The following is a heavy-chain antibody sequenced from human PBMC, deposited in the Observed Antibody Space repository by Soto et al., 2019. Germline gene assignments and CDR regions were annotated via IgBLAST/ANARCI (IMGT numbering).Heavy chain of an antibody. V-gene: IGHV4-59*08. Sequence: QVHLHESGPGRVKPWETLSLTCTVSNDSISNNYWNWIRQSPGKGLEWIGYISYPGTTNYNPSLKSRVAISLDTSKKQFSLTLSSVTAADTAVYFCARGGVMVTDNWLDPWGQGTLVTVSS. CDR3: ARGGVMVTDNWLDP. J-gene: IGHJ5*02. CDR2: ISYPGTT. D-gene: IGHD2-21*02. CDR1: NDSISNNY.